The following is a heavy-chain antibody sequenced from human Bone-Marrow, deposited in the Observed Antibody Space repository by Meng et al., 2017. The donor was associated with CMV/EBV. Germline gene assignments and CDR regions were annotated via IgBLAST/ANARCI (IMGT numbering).Heavy chain of an antibody. V-gene: IGHV3-30*02. CDR3: AKLRDSSSSGYYFDY. D-gene: IGHD6-6*01. J-gene: IGHJ4*02. Sequence: GGSLRLSCAASGFTFSSYGMHWVRQAPGKGLEWVAFIRYDGSNKYYADSVKGRFTISRDNSKNTLYLQMNSLRAEDTAVYYCAKLRDSSSSGYYFDYWGQGTLVTVSS. CDR1: GFTFSSYG. CDR2: IRYDGSNK.